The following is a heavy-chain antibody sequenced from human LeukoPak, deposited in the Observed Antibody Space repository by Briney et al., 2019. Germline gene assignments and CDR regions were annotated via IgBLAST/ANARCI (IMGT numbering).Heavy chain of an antibody. CDR2: IYTSGST. D-gene: IGHD4-17*01. J-gene: IGHJ5*02. CDR3: ARDPTVTTGT. V-gene: IGHV4-61*02. CDR1: GGSISSGSYY. Sequence: TSETLSLTCTVSGGSISSGSYYWSWIRQPAGKGLEWIGRIYTSGSTNYNPSLKSRVTISVDTSKNQFSLKLSSVTAADTAVYYCARDPTVTTGTWGQGTLVTVSS.